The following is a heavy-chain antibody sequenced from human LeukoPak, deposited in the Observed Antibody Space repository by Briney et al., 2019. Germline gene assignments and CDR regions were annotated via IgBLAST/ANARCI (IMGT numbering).Heavy chain of an antibody. CDR2: FDPEDGET. Sequence: GASVKVSCKASGYTFTSYYMHWVRQAPGQGLEWMGGFDPEDGETIYAQKFQGRVTMTEDTSTDTAYMELSSLRSEDTAVYYCATEIARAGEGAFDIWGQGTMVTVSS. D-gene: IGHD7-27*01. V-gene: IGHV1-24*01. J-gene: IGHJ3*02. CDR3: ATEIARAGEGAFDI. CDR1: GYTFTSYY.